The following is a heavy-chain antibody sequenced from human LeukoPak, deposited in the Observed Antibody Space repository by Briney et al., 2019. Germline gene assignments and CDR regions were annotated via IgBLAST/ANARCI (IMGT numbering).Heavy chain of an antibody. V-gene: IGHV4-59*12. Sequence: SETLSLTCTVSRGSIGKYYWSWIRQSPAKGLEWIGYVSYSGSDDYNPSLQSRVTISVDTSKDQFSLRLNSVTAADTAVYYCAREGNYGGKDYWGQGTLVTVSS. J-gene: IGHJ4*02. CDR3: AREGNYGGKDY. CDR1: RGSIGKYY. CDR2: VSYSGSD. D-gene: IGHD4-23*01.